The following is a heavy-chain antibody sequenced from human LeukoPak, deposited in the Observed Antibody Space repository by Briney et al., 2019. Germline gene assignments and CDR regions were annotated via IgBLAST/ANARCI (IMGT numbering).Heavy chain of an antibody. D-gene: IGHD5-18*01. CDR1: GGSFRGYY. CDR2: INHSGST. J-gene: IGHJ4*02. Sequence: SETLSLTCAVYGGSFRGYYWSWIRQPPGKGLEWIGEINHSGSTNYNPSLKSRVTISVDTSKNQFSLKLSSVTAADTAVYYCARADTAIGPYYFDYWGQGTLVTVSS. CDR3: ARADTAIGPYYFDY. V-gene: IGHV4-34*01.